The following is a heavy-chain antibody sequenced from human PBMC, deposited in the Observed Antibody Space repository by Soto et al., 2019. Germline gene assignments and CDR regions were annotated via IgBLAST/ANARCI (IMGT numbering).Heavy chain of an antibody. CDR1: GFTFSSYS. Sequence: PVGSLRLSCAASGFTFSSYSVNWVRQAPGKGLEWVSSISSSSSYIYYADSVKGRFTISRDNAKNSLYLQMNSLRAEDTAVYYCARVGEAFSSSWTYYYYYGMDVWGQGTTVTVSS. V-gene: IGHV3-21*01. D-gene: IGHD6-13*01. CDR2: ISSSSSYI. CDR3: ARVGEAFSSSWTYYYYYGMDV. J-gene: IGHJ6*02.